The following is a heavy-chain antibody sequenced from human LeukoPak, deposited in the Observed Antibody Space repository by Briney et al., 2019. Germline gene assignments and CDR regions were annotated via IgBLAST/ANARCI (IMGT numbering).Heavy chain of an antibody. D-gene: IGHD3-10*01. V-gene: IGHV1-18*01. CDR1: GYTFTSYG. Sequence: GASVKVSCKASGYTFTSYGISWVRQAPGQGLEWKGWISAYNGNTDYAQKFQERVTITRDMSTSTAYMELSSLRSEDTAVYYCAADAGHGSGDHRLDAFDIWGQGTMVTVSS. CDR3: AADAGHGSGDHRLDAFDI. CDR2: ISAYNGNT. J-gene: IGHJ3*02.